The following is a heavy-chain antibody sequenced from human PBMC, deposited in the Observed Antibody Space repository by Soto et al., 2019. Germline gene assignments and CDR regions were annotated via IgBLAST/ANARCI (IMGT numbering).Heavy chain of an antibody. J-gene: IGHJ6*02. CDR2: ISSSSSYT. Sequence: SLSCAASGFTFIDYYMSWIRQAPGKGLEGVSYISSSSSYTNYADSVKGRLTISRDNAKNSLYLQMNSLRAEDTAVYYCARDKAWDLSKNYYSGMDVAGQGTTVTVS. CDR1: GFTFIDYY. D-gene: IGHD1-26*01. CDR3: ARDKAWDLSKNYYSGMDV. V-gene: IGHV3-11*06.